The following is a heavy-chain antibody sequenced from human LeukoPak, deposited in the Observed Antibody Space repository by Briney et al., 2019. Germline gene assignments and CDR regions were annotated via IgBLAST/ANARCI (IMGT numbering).Heavy chain of an antibody. CDR3: ARQSVDYDSSGYVDY. CDR2: IYYSGST. Sequence: SETLSLTCTVSGGSISSYYWSRIRQPPGKGLEWIGYIYYSGSTNYSPSLKSRVTISVDTSKNQFSLKLSSVTAADTAVYYCARQSVDYDSSGYVDYWGQGTLVAVSS. J-gene: IGHJ4*02. CDR1: GGSISSYY. V-gene: IGHV4-59*08. D-gene: IGHD3-22*01.